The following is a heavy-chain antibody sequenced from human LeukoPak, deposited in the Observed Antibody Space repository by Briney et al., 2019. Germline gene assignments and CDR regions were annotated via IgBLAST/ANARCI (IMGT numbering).Heavy chain of an antibody. J-gene: IGHJ5*02. V-gene: IGHV3-53*01. Sequence: PGGSLRLFCAASGFAVTTNYMTWVRHAPGKGPEWVSGIHGDGRTYYADSVKGRFTISRDRSKNTLYLQMNSLRAEDTAVYYCATTGGYWTGIYDRWGQGTLVTVSS. CDR3: ATTGGYWTGIYDR. CDR2: IHGDGRT. D-gene: IGHD1-1*01. CDR1: GFAVTTNY.